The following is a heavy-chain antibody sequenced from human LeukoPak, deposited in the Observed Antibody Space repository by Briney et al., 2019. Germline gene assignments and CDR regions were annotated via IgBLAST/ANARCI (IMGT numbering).Heavy chain of an antibody. CDR2: INPNSGGT. CDR3: ARDSDPMYSSSPDFDS. Sequence: ASVKVSCKASGYTFTSYYMNWVRQAPGQGLEWMGWINPNSGGTKYAQKFQGRVTMTRDTSISTAYMELRNLRSDDMAVYYCARDSDPMYSSSPDFDSWGQGTLVTVSS. CDR1: GYTFTSYY. J-gene: IGHJ4*02. D-gene: IGHD6-6*01. V-gene: IGHV1-2*02.